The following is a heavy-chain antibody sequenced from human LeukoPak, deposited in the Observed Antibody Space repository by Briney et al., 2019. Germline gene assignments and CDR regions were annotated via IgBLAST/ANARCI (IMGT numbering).Heavy chain of an antibody. Sequence: LETLSLTCTVSGYSITSGYYWGWIRQPAGKGLEWIGRIYTSGSTNYNPSLKSRVTMSVDTSKNQFSLKLSSVTAADTAVYYCARVPSGSVFGAFDIWGQGTIVTISS. CDR1: GYSITSGYY. D-gene: IGHD1-26*01. J-gene: IGHJ3*02. CDR2: IYTSGST. CDR3: ARVPSGSVFGAFDI. V-gene: IGHV4-4*07.